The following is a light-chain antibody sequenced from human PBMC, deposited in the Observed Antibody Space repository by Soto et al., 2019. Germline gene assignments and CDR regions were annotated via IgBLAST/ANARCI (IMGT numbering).Light chain of an antibody. CDR3: QVSGRSALYT. Sequence: DIQMTQSPSTLSGSVGDRVTITCRASQTISSWLAWYQQKPGKAPKLLIYKASTLKSGVPSRFSGSGSGTEFTLTISSLQPDDFATYYCQVSGRSALYTFGQGTRLEIK. V-gene: IGKV1-5*03. J-gene: IGKJ2*01. CDR2: KAS. CDR1: QTISSW.